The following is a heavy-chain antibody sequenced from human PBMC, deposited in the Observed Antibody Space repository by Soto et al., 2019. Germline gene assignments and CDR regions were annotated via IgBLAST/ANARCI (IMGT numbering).Heavy chain of an antibody. CDR2: IKTDGSST. CDR1: GFTLSSRW. Sequence: EVQLVESGGGLVQPGESLRLSCAASGFTLSSRWMHWVRQAPGKGLVWVSRIKTDGSSTSYADSVKGRFTISRDNAKNTLYLQMTSLRAEDTAMYYCARYQDTFGQAVFDSWGQGTLVTVSS. D-gene: IGHD3-16*01. J-gene: IGHJ4*02. V-gene: IGHV3-74*01. CDR3: ARYQDTFGQAVFDS.